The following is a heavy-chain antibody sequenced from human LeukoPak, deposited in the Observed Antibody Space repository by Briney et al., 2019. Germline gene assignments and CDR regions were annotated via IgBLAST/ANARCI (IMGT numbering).Heavy chain of an antibody. J-gene: IGHJ1*01. CDR3: AKEAVRSSIAVAGTRYFQH. CDR2: ISGSGETT. V-gene: IGHV3-23*01. CDR1: GFTFSNYA. Sequence: GGSLRLSCAASGFTFSNYAMTWVRQAPGKGLEWVSSISGSGETTYYADSVKGRFTISRDNSKNTLYLQMNSLRAEDTAVYYCAKEAVRSSIAVAGTRYFQHWGQGTLVTVSS. D-gene: IGHD6-13*01.